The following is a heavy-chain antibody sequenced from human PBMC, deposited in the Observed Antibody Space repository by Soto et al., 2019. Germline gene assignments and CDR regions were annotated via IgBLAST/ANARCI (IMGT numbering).Heavy chain of an antibody. D-gene: IGHD4-4*01. J-gene: IGHJ6*02. V-gene: IGHV4-61*01. CDR1: GGSVSSASYY. CDR3: ARAHNYEGALDV. CDR2: VYYSGNT. Sequence: QVQLQESGPGLVKPSETLSLTCTVSGGSVSSASYYWTWIRLTPGKGLEWIGYVYYSGNTKYNPSLRSRLTKSVDTSTNQSAMRLSSVPAAGPAVYYCARAHNYEGALDVWGQGTAVIVSS.